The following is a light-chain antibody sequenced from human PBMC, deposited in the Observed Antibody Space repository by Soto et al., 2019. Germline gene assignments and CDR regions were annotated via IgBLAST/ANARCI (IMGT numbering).Light chain of an antibody. Sequence: QSVLTQPASVSGSPGQSFTISCTGTSSDVGGYNYVSWYQQHPGKAPKLMIYEVSNRPSGVSNRFSGSKSGSTASLTISGLQAEDEADYYCSSYTSSSTLVFGGGTKLTVL. J-gene: IGLJ2*01. V-gene: IGLV2-14*01. CDR3: SSYTSSSTLV. CDR2: EVS. CDR1: SSDVGGYNY.